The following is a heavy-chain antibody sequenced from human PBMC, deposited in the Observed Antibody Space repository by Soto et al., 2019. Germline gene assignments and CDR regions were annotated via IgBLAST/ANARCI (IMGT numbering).Heavy chain of an antibody. J-gene: IGHJ2*01. D-gene: IGHD4-17*01. V-gene: IGHV3-30*18. CDR2: ISYDGSNK. CDR3: AKPYGAVDWYFDL. CDR1: GFTFSSYG. Sequence: GGSLRLSCAASGFTFSSYGMHWVRQAPGKGLEWVAVISYDGSNKYYADSVKGRFTISRDNSKNTLYLQMNSLRAEDTAVYYCAKPYGAVDWYFDLWGRGTLVTVSS.